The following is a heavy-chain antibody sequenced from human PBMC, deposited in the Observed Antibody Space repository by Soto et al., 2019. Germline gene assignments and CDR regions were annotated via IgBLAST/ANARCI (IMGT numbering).Heavy chain of an antibody. J-gene: IGHJ4*02. V-gene: IGHV3-33*01. CDR2: IWYDGSDK. D-gene: IGHD4-17*01. CDR3: ARDYGGNSDY. Sequence: QVQLVESGGGVVQPGRSLRLSCATSGFTFSNYGLHWVRQAPGKGLEWVAVIWYDGSDKYYADSVKGRFTVSRDNSKNTLYLQMNSLRAEDPAVYYCARDYGGNSDYGGQGTLVTVSS. CDR1: GFTFSNYG.